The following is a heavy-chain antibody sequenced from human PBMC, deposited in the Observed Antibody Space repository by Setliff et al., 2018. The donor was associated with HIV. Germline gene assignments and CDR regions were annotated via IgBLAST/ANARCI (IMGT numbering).Heavy chain of an antibody. CDR3: ATLDY. CDR2: MNPNTGDT. CDR1: GGIGTYA. J-gene: IGHJ4*02. V-gene: IGHV1-8*01. Sequence: GASVKVSCKASGGIGTYAISWVRQAPGQGPEWMGWMNPNTGDTGYTEKFQDRITLTRDTSIMTAYMELSRLRSDDTAVYYCATLDYWGQGTLVTVSS.